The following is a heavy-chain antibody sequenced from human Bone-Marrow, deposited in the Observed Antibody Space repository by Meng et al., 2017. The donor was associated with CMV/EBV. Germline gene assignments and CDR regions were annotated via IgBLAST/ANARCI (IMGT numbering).Heavy chain of an antibody. V-gene: IGHV3-23*01. CDR3: AKGVIFGVTAPDS. Sequence: GESLKISCVASGFTFSTYTMSWVRQAPGKGPEWVSRIRGRDGFPSYADSVKGRFTISRDISQNTLYLQMNSLRTEDTAVYHCAKGVIFGVTAPDSWGQGTLVTVSS. CDR1: GFTFSTYT. D-gene: IGHD3-3*01. CDR2: IRGRDGFP. J-gene: IGHJ4*02.